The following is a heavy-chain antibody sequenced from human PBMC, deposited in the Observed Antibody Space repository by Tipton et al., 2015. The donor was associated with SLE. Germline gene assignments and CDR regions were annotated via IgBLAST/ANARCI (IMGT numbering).Heavy chain of an antibody. CDR2: IYYSGST. CDR1: GGSISSSGYY. D-gene: IGHD1-26*01. V-gene: IGHV4-39*07. J-gene: IGHJ6*03. CDR3: ARALVGATRDYYYYMDV. Sequence: TLSLTCTVSGGSISSSGYYWGWIRQPPGKGLEWIGSIYYSGSTYYNPSLKSRVTISVDTSKNQFSLKLSSVTAADTAVYYCARALVGATRDYYYYMDVWGKGTTVTVSS.